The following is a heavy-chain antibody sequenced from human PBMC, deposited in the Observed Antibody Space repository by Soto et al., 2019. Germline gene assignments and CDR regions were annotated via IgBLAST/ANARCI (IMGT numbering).Heavy chain of an antibody. CDR2: ISGSGGST. CDR1: GFTFSSYA. J-gene: IGHJ4*02. D-gene: IGHD6-6*01. Sequence: GGSLRLSCAASGFTFSSYAMSWVRQAPGKGLEWVSAISGSGGSTYYADSVKGRFTISRDNSKNTLYLQMNSLRAEDTAVYYCAKDDWGYSSSSEDFDYWGQGTLVTVSS. CDR3: AKDDWGYSSSSEDFDY. V-gene: IGHV3-23*01.